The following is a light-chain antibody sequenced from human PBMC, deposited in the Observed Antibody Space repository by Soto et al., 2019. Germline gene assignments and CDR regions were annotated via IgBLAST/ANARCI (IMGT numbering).Light chain of an antibody. CDR3: QHCDTYWA. V-gene: IGKV3-15*01. CDR1: QGVGST. CDR2: DAS. Sequence: ELVLTQSPATLSVSPGERATLSCRASQGVGSTLAWYQQEPGRAPRLLIYDASTRATGIPARFSGAGSGTEFTLTISGLQSDDFAVYYCQHCDTYWAFGQGTKVEIK. J-gene: IGKJ1*01.